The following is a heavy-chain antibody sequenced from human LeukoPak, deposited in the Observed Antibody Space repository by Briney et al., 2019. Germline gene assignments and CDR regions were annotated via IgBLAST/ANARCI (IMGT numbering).Heavy chain of an antibody. CDR1: GFTFSSYW. V-gene: IGHV3-74*01. D-gene: IGHD3-10*01. CDR3: ARATYYYGSGHHTPFDP. Sequence: GGSLRLSCAGSGFTFSSYWMHWVRQDPGKGLVWVSRINSDGSSTNYADSVKGRFTISRDNAKNTLYLQMSSLRAEDTAVYYCARATYYYGSGHHTPFDPWGQGTLVTVSS. J-gene: IGHJ5*02. CDR2: INSDGSST.